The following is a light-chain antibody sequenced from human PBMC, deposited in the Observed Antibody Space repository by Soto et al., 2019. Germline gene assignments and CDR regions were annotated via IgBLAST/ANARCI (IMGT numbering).Light chain of an antibody. CDR3: SSYTSSSHYV. Sequence: QSALTQPASVSGSPGQSITISCTGTSSDVGDYNYVSWYQQHPGKAPKLMIYEVSNRPSGVSNRFSGSKSGNTASLTISGLQAEDEADYYCSSYTSSSHYVFGTGTKVTVL. J-gene: IGLJ1*01. V-gene: IGLV2-14*01. CDR2: EVS. CDR1: SSDVGDYNY.